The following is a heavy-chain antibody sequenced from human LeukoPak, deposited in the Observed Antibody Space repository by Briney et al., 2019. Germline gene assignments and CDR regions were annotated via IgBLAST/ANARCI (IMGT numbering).Heavy chain of an antibody. V-gene: IGHV5-51*01. J-gene: IGHJ4*02. CDR3: ARGERRDSSGYGGDYFDY. CDR1: GCNFTSYW. D-gene: IGHD3-22*01. CDR2: IYPGDSDT. Sequence: GESLQISCKGSGCNFTSYWIGWVRRMPGKGLQWMGIIYPGDSDTRYSPSFQGQVTISADKSISTAYLQWSSLKASDTAMYYCARGERRDSSGYGGDYFDYWGQGTLVTDSS.